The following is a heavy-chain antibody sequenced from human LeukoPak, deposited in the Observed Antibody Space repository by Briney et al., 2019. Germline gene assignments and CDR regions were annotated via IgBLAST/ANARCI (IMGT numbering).Heavy chain of an antibody. V-gene: IGHV4-39*07. D-gene: IGHD2-2*01. CDR1: GGSISSSSYY. J-gene: IGHJ4*02. CDR3: ARVWREDIVVVPAAMFDY. Sequence: SETLSLTCTVSGGSISSSSYYWGWIRQPPGKGLEWIGSIYHSGSTYYNPSLKSRVTISVDTSKNQFSLKLSSVTAADTAVYYCARVWREDIVVVPAAMFDYWGQGTLVTVSS. CDR2: IYHSGST.